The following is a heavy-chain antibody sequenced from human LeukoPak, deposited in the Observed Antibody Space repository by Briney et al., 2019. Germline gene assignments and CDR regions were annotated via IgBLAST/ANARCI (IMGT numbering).Heavy chain of an antibody. D-gene: IGHD3-10*01. J-gene: IGHJ4*02. V-gene: IGHV3-23*01. CDR1: GFTFSSFA. CDR3: AKLGNFASGSYSD. CDR2: ISDSGGYT. Sequence: GGSLRLSCAASGFTFSSFAMSWVRQAPGKGLEWASGISDSGGYTYYAHSVKGRFTISRDNSKNTLYLNMNSLRAEDTAVYYCAKLGNFASGSYSDWGQGTLVTVSS.